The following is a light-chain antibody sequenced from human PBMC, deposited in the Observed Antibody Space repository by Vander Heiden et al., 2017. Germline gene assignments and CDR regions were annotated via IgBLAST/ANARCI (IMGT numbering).Light chain of an antibody. V-gene: IGKV1-9*01. CDR2: AAS. CDR3: QQLNSYPVT. Sequence: DIQFTQLPSFLSASVGDRVTITCRASQGISSYLAWYQHKPGKAPKLLIYAASTLQSGVPSRFSGSGSGTEFTLTISSLQPEDFATYYCQQLNSYPVTFGPGTKVDIK. CDR1: QGISSY. J-gene: IGKJ3*01.